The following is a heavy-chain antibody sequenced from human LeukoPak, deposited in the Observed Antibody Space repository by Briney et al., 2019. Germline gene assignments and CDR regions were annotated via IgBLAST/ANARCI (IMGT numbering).Heavy chain of an antibody. CDR1: GFTFSSYA. J-gene: IGHJ4*02. Sequence: GGSLRLSCAASGFTFSSYAMSWVRQAPGKGLEWVSATSGSGGSTYYADSVKGRFTISRDNSKNTLYLQMNSLRAEDTAVYYCAKGSAKCGGSRLVLPDYWGQGTLVTVSS. CDR3: AKGSAKCGGSRLVLPDY. D-gene: IGHD2-15*01. V-gene: IGHV3-23*01. CDR2: TSGSGGST.